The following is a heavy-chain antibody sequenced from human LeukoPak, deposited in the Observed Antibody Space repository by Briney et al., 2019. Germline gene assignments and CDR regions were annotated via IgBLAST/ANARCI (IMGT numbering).Heavy chain of an antibody. CDR1: GYSFTSYW. V-gene: IGHV5-51*01. Sequence: GESLQISCQGSGYSFTSYWTGWVRQMPGKGLEWMGIIYPGDSDTRYSPSFQGQVTISADKSISTAYLQWSSLKASDTAMYYCARLGSMNWFDPWGQGTLVTVSS. J-gene: IGHJ5*02. D-gene: IGHD1-26*01. CDR3: ARLGSMNWFDP. CDR2: IYPGDSDT.